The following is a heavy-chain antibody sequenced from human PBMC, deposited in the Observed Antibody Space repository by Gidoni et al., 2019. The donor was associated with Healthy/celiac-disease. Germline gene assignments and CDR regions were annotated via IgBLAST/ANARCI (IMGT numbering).Heavy chain of an antibody. CDR2: ISYDGSNN. CDR1: GFTFSSYA. Sequence: QVQLVESGGGVVQPGRSLRLSCAASGFTFSSYAMHGVRQAPGKGLEWVAVISYDGSNNYYADSVKGRFTISRDNSKNTLYLQMNSLRAEDTAVYYCARDPSITTYSSGWYGWFDPWGQGTLVTVSS. V-gene: IGHV3-30-3*01. CDR3: ARDPSITTYSSGWYGWFDP. J-gene: IGHJ5*02. D-gene: IGHD6-19*01.